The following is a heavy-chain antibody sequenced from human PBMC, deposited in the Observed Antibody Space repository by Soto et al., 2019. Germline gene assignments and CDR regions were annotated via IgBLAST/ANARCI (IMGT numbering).Heavy chain of an antibody. V-gene: IGHV4-31*03. D-gene: IGHD1-26*01. CDR1: GGSISSNNYF. J-gene: IGHJ3*02. CDR2: ISYTGRA. CDR3: AREVVSPATSDAFDI. Sequence: QVQLQESGPGLVKPSQTLSLTCTVSGGSISSNNYFWSWIRQHPGKGLEWIGYISYTGRAYYSPSLESRVTISVDTSKNQFSLRLNSVTAADTAMYYSAREVVSPATSDAFDIWGQGTMVTVSS.